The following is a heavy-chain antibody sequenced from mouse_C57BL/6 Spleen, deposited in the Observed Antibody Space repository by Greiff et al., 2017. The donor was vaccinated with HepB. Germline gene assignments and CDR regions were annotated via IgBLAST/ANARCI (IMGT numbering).Heavy chain of an antibody. CDR2: INPYNGGT. V-gene: IGHV1-19*01. J-gene: IGHJ2*01. Sequence: VQLQQSGPVLVKPGASVKMSCKASGYTFTDYYMNWVKQSHGKSLEWIGVINPYNGGTSYNQKFKGKATLTVDKSSSTAYMELNSLTSEDSAVYYGGGNSATGGYYFDYWGQGTTLTVSS. CDR1: GYTFTDYY. D-gene: IGHD4-1*01. CDR3: GGNSATGGYYFDY.